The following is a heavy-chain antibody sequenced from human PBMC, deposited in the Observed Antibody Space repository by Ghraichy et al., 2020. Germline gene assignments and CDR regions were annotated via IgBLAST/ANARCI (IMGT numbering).Heavy chain of an antibody. CDR3: AGTITALPGDF. J-gene: IGHJ4*02. CDR2: IKQDGSEE. CDR1: GFTFSHYW. V-gene: IGHV3-7*01. Sequence: GGSLRLSCAASGFTFSHYWMSWVRQAPGKGLEWLANIKQDGSEEYYVDSVKGRFTISRDNAKNSLYLQMNSLRAEDSAVYYCAGTITALPGDFWGKGTLVTVSS. D-gene: IGHD5-12*01.